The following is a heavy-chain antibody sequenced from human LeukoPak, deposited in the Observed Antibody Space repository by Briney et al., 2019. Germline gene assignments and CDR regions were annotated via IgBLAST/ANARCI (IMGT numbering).Heavy chain of an antibody. CDR3: ARGDYGDPDYYYYYGMDV. CDR2: INHSGST. V-gene: IGHV4-34*01. CDR1: GGSFSGYY. Sequence: SETLSLTCAVYGGSFSGYYWSWIRQPPGKGLEWIGEINHSGSTNYNPSLRGRLTISVDTSKNQFSLKLSSVTAADTAVYYCARGDYGDPDYYYYYGMDVWGQGTTVTVSS. D-gene: IGHD4-17*01. J-gene: IGHJ6*02.